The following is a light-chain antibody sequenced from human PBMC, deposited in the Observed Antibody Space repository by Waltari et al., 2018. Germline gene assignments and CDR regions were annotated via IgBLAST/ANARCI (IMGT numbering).Light chain of an antibody. CDR3: QRYDNHPLLA. J-gene: IGKJ3*01. CDR2: DAS. V-gene: IGKV1-33*01. Sequence: DIQLTQSPSSLSASVGGRVTLSCQASQYISHYLNWYQQKPGKAPKLLIHDASNLETGVPSRFRGSQSGTHFTLTISSLQPEDLATYYCQRYDNHPLLAFGPGTKVEIK. CDR1: QYISHY.